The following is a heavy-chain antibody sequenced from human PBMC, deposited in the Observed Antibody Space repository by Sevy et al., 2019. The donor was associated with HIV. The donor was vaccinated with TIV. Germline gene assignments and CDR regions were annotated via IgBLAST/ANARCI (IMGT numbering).Heavy chain of an antibody. D-gene: IGHD6-19*01. CDR2: IIPIFGTA. Sequence: ASVKVSCKASGGTFSSYAISWVRQAPGQGLEWMGGIIPIFGTANYAQKFQGRVTITADESTSTAYMELSSLRSEDTAVYYCARDSSGWYRDFDIWGQGTMVTVSS. V-gene: IGHV1-69*13. CDR1: GGTFSSYA. CDR3: ARDSSGWYRDFDI. J-gene: IGHJ3*02.